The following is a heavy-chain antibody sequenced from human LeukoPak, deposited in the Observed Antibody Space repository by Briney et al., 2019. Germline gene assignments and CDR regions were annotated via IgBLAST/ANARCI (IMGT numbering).Heavy chain of an antibody. J-gene: IGHJ6*02. D-gene: IGHD3-16*01. Sequence: SETLSLTCTVSGDSISSYYWSWIRQPPGKGLEWIGYISYSGSTSYNPSLKSRVTMSVDTSKNQFSLKLSSVTAADTAVYFCARDGDGLDVWGQGTTVTVSS. CDR1: GDSISSYY. CDR3: ARDGDGLDV. V-gene: IGHV4-59*12. CDR2: ISYSGST.